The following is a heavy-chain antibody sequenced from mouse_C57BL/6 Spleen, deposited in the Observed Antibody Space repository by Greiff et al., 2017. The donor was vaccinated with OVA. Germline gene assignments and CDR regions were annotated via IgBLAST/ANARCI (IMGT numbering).Heavy chain of an antibody. J-gene: IGHJ2*01. Sequence: EVHLVESGGGLVKPGGSLKLSCAASGFTFSSYAMSWVRQTPEKRLEWVATISDGGSYTYYPDNVKGRFTISRDNAKNNLYLQMSHLKSEDTAMYYCARVFYDGYYYFDYWGQGTTLTVSS. V-gene: IGHV5-4*01. D-gene: IGHD2-3*01. CDR2: ISDGGSYT. CDR1: GFTFSSYA. CDR3: ARVFYDGYYYFDY.